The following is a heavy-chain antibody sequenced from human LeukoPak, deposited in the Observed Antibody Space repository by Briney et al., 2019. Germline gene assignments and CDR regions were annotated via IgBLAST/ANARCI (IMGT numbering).Heavy chain of an antibody. Sequence: ASVKVSCKASGHTLTEISMHWVRQAPGKGFEWMGGVDPEDGEPIYAQKFQGGVTMTEDTSTDTAYMELSSLRSEDTAVYFCATLGMALDYWGQGTLVTVSS. CDR2: VDPEDGEP. D-gene: IGHD1-26*01. V-gene: IGHV1-24*01. J-gene: IGHJ4*02. CDR3: ATLGMALDY. CDR1: GHTLTEIS.